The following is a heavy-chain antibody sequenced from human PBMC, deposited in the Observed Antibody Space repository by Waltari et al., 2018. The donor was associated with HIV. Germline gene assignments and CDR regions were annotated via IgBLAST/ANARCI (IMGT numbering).Heavy chain of an antibody. CDR3: ARGRGATNRVFDY. D-gene: IGHD1-26*01. CDR1: GGSFSGYY. J-gene: IGHJ4*02. Sequence: QVQLQQWGAGLLKPSETLSLTCAVSGGSFSGYYWSWIRQPPGKGLEWIGEINHSGSTNYNPSLKSRVTISVDTSKNQFSLKLSSVTAADTAVYYCARGRGATNRVFDYWGQGTLVTVSS. CDR2: INHSGST. V-gene: IGHV4-34*01.